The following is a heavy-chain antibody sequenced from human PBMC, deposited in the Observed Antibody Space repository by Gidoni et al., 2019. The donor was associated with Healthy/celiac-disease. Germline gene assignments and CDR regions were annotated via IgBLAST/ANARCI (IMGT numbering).Heavy chain of an antibody. CDR3: ARLGYYDSTEGAFDI. D-gene: IGHD3-22*01. CDR1: GGPISSYY. V-gene: IGHV4-59*01. Sequence: QVQLQESGPGRVKPSETLSLTCTVSGGPISSYYWSWIRQPPGKGLEWIGYSYYSGSTNYNPALKRRVTISVDTSKNQFSLKLSSVTAADTAVYYCARLGYYDSTEGAFDIWGQGTMVTVSS. CDR2: SYYSGST. J-gene: IGHJ3*02.